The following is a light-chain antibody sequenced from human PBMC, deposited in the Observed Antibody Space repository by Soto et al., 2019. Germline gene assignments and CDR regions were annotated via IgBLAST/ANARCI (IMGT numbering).Light chain of an antibody. CDR3: QQYYSAPWT. CDR1: QGVLYSSNNKNY. Sequence: DIVMTQSPDSLAVSLGERATINCKSSQGVLYSSNNKNYLAWYQQKPGQPPKLLIYWASTRESGVPDRFSGSESGTDFTLTISSLQAEDVAVYYCQQYYSAPWTFGQGTKVEIK. J-gene: IGKJ1*01. CDR2: WAS. V-gene: IGKV4-1*01.